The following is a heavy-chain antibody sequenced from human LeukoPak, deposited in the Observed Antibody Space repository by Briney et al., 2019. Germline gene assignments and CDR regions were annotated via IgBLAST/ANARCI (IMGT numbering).Heavy chain of an antibody. Sequence: ASVKVSCKAFGYTFTSNYMHWVRQAPGQGPEWMGVISPSGGSTTYAQKFQGRVTLTRDMSTSTDYLELSSLRSEDTAVYYCATTGGDIYYYYMDVWGKGTTVTISS. CDR3: ATTGGDIYYYYMDV. D-gene: IGHD3-16*01. CDR2: ISPSGGST. V-gene: IGHV1-46*01. J-gene: IGHJ6*03. CDR1: GYTFTSNY.